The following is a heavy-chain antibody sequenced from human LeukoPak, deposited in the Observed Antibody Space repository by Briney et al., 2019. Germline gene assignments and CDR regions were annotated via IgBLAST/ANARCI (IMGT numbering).Heavy chain of an antibody. D-gene: IGHD3-22*01. J-gene: IGHJ4*02. Sequence: ASVKVSCKASGYTFTSYGINWVRQATGHGLEWMGWMNPDSGDTAYAQKFQGRITMTRSTSITTAYMELSSLRSEDTAVYYCARGLGSYDSSELTWPMISFWGQGTQVTVSS. V-gene: IGHV1-8*02. CDR1: GYTFTSYG. CDR3: ARGLGSYDSSELTWPMISF. CDR2: MNPDSGDT.